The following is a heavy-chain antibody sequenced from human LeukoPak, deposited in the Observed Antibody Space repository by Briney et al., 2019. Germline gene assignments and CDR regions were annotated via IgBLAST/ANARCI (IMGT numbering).Heavy chain of an antibody. CDR2: INHSGST. J-gene: IGHJ4*02. V-gene: IGHV4-34*01. D-gene: IGHD6-13*01. Sequence: PSETLSLTCAVYGGSFSGYYWSWIRQPPGKGLEWIGEINHSGSTNHNPSLKSRVTISVDTSKNQFSLKLSSVTAADTAVYYCAILAAAGLNVIIDYWGQGTLVTVSS. CDR3: AILAAAGLNVIIDY. CDR1: GGSFSGYY.